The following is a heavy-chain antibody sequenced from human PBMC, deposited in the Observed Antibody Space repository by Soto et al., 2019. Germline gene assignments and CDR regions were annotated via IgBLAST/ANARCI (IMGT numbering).Heavy chain of an antibody. CDR3: ARGIVTTGTWDYFDY. CDR1: GFTFSSYG. J-gene: IGHJ4*02. CDR2: ISYDGSNK. V-gene: IGHV3-30*03. D-gene: IGHD1-1*01. Sequence: GGSLRLSCAASGFTFSSYGMHWVRQAPGKGLEWVAVISYDGSNKYYADSVKGRFTISRDNSKNTLFLQMNSLRAEDTAVYYCARGIVTTGTWDYFDYWGQGS.